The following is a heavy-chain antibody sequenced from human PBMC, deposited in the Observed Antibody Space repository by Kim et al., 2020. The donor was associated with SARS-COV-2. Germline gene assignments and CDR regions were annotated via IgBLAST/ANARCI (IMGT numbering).Heavy chain of an antibody. Sequence: SETLSLTCTVSGGSISSGGYYWSWIRQHPGKGLEWIGYIYYSGSTYYNPSLKRRVTISVDTSKNQFSLKLSSVTAADTAVYYCARAPLVITMVRGVIIRRVYFDYWGQGTLVTVSS. J-gene: IGHJ4*02. CDR3: ARAPLVITMVRGVIIRRVYFDY. D-gene: IGHD3-10*01. CDR2: IYYSGST. V-gene: IGHV4-31*03. CDR1: GGSISSGGYY.